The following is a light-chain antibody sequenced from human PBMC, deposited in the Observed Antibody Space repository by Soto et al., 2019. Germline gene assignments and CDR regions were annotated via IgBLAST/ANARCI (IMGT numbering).Light chain of an antibody. V-gene: IGKV3-20*01. J-gene: IGKJ5*01. CDR3: QQYGGSPIS. CDR1: QNIRSNY. CDR2: DAS. Sequence: EIVLTQSPGTLSWSPGERSTVSCRASQNIRSNYLAWYQQKPGQAPRLLISDASTRAAGIPDRLSGSGSGTDFTLTISRLEPEDFAVYYCQQYGGSPISFGQGTRLEIK.